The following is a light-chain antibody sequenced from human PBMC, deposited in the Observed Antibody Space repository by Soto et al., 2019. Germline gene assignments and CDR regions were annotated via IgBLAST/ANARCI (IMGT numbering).Light chain of an antibody. Sequence: EIVVTQSPATLSVSPGERATLSCRASQSVGTNLAWYQQRPGQAPRLLIYGASTRATGIPARFSGSGSGTDFTLTISRLEPEDFAVYYCQQYSTSPWTFGQGTKVYIK. CDR2: GAS. J-gene: IGKJ1*01. V-gene: IGKV3-15*01. CDR3: QQYSTSPWT. CDR1: QSVGTN.